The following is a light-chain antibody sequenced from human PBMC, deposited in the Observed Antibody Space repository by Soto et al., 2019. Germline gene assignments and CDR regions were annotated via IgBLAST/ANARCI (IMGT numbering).Light chain of an antibody. J-gene: IGLJ1*01. CDR2: EVS. V-gene: IGLV2-14*01. CDR1: SSDVGGYNY. CDR3: ASYTSINTYV. Sequence: QSALTQPRSVSGSPGQSVTISCTGTSSDVGGYNYVSWYQQHPGKAPKLMIHEVSNRPSGVSNRFSGSKSDNTASLTISGLQTEDEADYYCASYTSINTYVFGTGTKVTVL.